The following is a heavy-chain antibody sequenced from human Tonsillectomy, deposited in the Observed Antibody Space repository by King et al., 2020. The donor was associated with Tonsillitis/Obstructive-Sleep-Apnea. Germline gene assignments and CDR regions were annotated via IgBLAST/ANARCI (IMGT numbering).Heavy chain of an antibody. Sequence: VQLVESGGGLVKPGGSLRLSCAVSGFTFIDYYMSWIRQAPGQGLEWVSYISSSGSLTRYAHSVKGRLTISRDNDKKLLSLQMNSLRAEYKAVYYGARVTVSDALDIWAQGTMVTVSS. V-gene: IGHV3-11*05. D-gene: IGHD2-21*02. CDR1: GFTFIDYY. J-gene: IGHJ3*02. CDR2: ISSSGSLT. CDR3: ARVTVSDALDI.